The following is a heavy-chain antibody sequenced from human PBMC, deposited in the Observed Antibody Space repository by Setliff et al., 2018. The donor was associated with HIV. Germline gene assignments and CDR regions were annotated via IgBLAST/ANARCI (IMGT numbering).Heavy chain of an antibody. D-gene: IGHD1-26*01. CDR1: GYGYSTFD. CDR2: VSPDGYEK. Sequence: GGSLRLSCAAFGYGYSTFDMDWVRQTPGKGLEWVADVSPDGYEKRYADFAKGRFTVSRDNSKNILFLQMDSLGAEDTGIYYCAKPTSGMYPRAFDLWGRGTKVTVSS. J-gene: IGHJ3*01. CDR3: AKPTSGMYPRAFDL. V-gene: IGHV3-23*01.